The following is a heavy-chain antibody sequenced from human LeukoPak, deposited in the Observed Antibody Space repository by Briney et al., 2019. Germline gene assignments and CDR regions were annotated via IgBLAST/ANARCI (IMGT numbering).Heavy chain of an antibody. J-gene: IGHJ4*02. CDR1: RGSISSYY. Sequence: SETLSLTCTDSRGSISSYYWCCIRQRPGEGLEWIVYISYSGSTNYNPSLKSRGTMSVDTSKNQFSLKLSSVTAADTAVYYCARGMGGPDYWGQGTLVTVSS. D-gene: IGHD2-15*01. V-gene: IGHV4-59*01. CDR3: ARGMGGPDY. CDR2: ISYSGST.